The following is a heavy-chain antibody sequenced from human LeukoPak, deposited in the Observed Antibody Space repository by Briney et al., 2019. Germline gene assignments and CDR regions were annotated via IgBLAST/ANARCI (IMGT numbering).Heavy chain of an antibody. Sequence: GGSLRLSCAASGFTFSNFGMHWVRQAPGKGLEWVAVISYDGSNKHYADSVQGRFSISRDNYKNTLYLQMNSLRVEDTAVYYCAKGWNTVDYWGQGTLVTVSS. D-gene: IGHD4-17*01. J-gene: IGHJ4*02. CDR2: ISYDGSNK. CDR3: AKGWNTVDY. CDR1: GFTFSNFG. V-gene: IGHV3-30*18.